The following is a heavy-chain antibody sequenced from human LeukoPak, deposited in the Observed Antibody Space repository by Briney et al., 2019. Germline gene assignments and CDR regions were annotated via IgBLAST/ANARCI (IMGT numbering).Heavy chain of an antibody. CDR3: ARDSGGYYDILTGLGLGMDV. V-gene: IGHV3-48*03. CDR2: ISSSCSTI. D-gene: IGHD3-9*01. Sequence: PGGSLRLSCAASGFTFSSYEMNWVRQAPCKGLEWVSYISSSCSTIYYADSVNGRFTIYRHNPKNSLYLQMNSLRDEDTAVYYCARDSGGYYDILTGLGLGMDVWGQGTTVTVSS. CDR1: GFTFSSYE. J-gene: IGHJ6*02.